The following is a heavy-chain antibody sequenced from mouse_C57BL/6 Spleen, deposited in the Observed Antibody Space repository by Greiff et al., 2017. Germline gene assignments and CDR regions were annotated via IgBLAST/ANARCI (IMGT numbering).Heavy chain of an antibody. Sequence: QVQLQQSGAELARPGASVKLSCKASGYTFTSYGISWVKQRTGQGLEWIGEIYPRSGNTYYNEQFKGKATLTADKSSSTAYMELRSLTSEDSAVYFCARWGGNYVDDYWGQGTTLTVSS. CDR2: IYPRSGNT. CDR1: GYTFTSYG. CDR3: ARWGGNYVDDY. D-gene: IGHD2-1*01. J-gene: IGHJ2*01. V-gene: IGHV1-81*01.